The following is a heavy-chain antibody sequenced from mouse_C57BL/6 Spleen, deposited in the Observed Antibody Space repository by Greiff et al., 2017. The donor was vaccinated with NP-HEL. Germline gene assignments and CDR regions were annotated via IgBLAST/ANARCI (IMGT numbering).Heavy chain of an antibody. CDR1: GYTFTSYW. J-gene: IGHJ4*01. CDR2: IYPGSGST. CDR3: ARWPYYYGSSYYAMDY. Sequence: QVQLQQPGAELVKPGASVKMSCKASGYTFTSYWITWVKQRPGQGLEWIGDIYPGSGSTNYNEKFKSKATLTVDTSSSTAYMQLSSLTSEDSAVYYCARWPYYYGSSYYAMDYWGQGTSVTVSS. D-gene: IGHD1-1*01. V-gene: IGHV1-55*01.